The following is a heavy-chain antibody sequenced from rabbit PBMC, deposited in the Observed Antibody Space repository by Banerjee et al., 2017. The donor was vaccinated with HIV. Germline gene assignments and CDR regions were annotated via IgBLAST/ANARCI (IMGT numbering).Heavy chain of an antibody. J-gene: IGHJ6*01. CDR1: GFSFSNKYV. D-gene: IGHD7-1*01. Sequence: QEQLEESGGDLVKPEGSLTLTCTASGFSFSNKYVMCWVRQAPGKGLEWIGCMNTGSSGLTYYASLAKGRFTISRTSSTTVTLQMTSLTGADTATYFCARDLAAVTGWNFGLWGPGTLFTVS. CDR2: MNTGSSGLT. V-gene: IGHV1S45*01. CDR3: ARDLAAVTGWNFGL.